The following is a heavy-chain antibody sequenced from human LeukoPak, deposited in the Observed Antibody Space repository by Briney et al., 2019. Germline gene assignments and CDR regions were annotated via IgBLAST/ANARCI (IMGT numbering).Heavy chain of an antibody. Sequence: GRSLRLSCAASGFTFDDYAMHWVRQAPGKGLEWVSGISWNSGSIGYADSVKGRFTISRDNAKNSLYLQMNSLRAEDTAVYYCARGFQNFDYWGQGTLVTVSS. D-gene: IGHD2-21*01. CDR1: GFTFDDYA. V-gene: IGHV3-9*01. CDR2: ISWNSGSI. J-gene: IGHJ4*02. CDR3: ARGFQNFDY.